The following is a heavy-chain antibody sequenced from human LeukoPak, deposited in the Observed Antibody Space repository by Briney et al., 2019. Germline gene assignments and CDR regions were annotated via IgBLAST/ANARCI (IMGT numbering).Heavy chain of an antibody. J-gene: IGHJ4*02. D-gene: IGHD3-16*01. Sequence: ASVKVSCKASGYTLTSYGISWVRQAPGQGLEWMGWISAYNGSTNYAQKLQGRVTMTTDTSTGTAYMELRSLRSDDTAVYYCARAFGGVVYFDYWGQGTLVTVSS. CDR2: ISAYNGST. CDR1: GYTLTSYG. V-gene: IGHV1-18*01. CDR3: ARAFGGVVYFDY.